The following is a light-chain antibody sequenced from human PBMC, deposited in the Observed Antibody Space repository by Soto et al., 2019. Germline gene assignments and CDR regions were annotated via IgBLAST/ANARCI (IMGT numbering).Light chain of an antibody. CDR3: NSYTPTGALV. CDR1: NTDVGGYNY. J-gene: IGLJ6*01. CDR2: EVR. Sequence: QSALTQPASVSGSPGQSITVSCTGTNTDVGGYNYVSWYQHRPGKAPRLMIYEVRNRLSGVSNRFSGSKSGNTASLTISGLQSGDEVDYYCNSYTPTGALVFGSGTKVTVL. V-gene: IGLV2-14*01.